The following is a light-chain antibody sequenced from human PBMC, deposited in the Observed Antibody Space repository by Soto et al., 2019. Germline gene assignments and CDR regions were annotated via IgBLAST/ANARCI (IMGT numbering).Light chain of an antibody. V-gene: IGLV3-21*02. CDR2: NGR. J-gene: IGLJ3*02. CDR3: QVRESPSDHSVV. CDR1: NIGTKG. Sequence: SYELTQPPSVSVAPGQTASITCGGDNIGTKGVHWYQQKPGQAPELVVYNGRDRPSGIPERFSGSNSGNTATLTITRVEAGDEADFYCQVRESPSDHSVVFGGGTKL.